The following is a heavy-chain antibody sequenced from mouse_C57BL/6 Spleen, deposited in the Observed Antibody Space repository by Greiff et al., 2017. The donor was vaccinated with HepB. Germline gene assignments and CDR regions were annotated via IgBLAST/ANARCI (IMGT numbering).Heavy chain of an antibody. CDR3: ARSPFITTVVDWYFDD. V-gene: IGHV1-72*01. CDR2: IDPNSGGT. Sequence: VQLQQPGAELVKPGASVKLSCKASGYTFTSYWMHWVKQRPGRGLEWIGRIDPNSGGTKYNEKFKSKATLTVDKPSSTAYMQLSSLTSEDSAVYYCARSPFITTVVDWYFDDWGTGTTVTVSS. J-gene: IGHJ1*03. CDR1: GYTFTSYW. D-gene: IGHD1-1*01.